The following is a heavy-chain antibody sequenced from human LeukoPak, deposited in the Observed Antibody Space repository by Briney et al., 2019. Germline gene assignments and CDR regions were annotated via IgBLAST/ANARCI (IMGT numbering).Heavy chain of an antibody. CDR2: IYHSGST. D-gene: IGHD1-1*01. V-gene: IGHV4-30-2*01. Sequence: PSQTLSLTCTVSGGSISSGGYYWSWIRQPPGKGLEWIGYIYHSGSTYYNPSLKSRVTISVDRSKNQFSLKLSSVTAADTAVYYCARVTKTRLFDYWGQGTLVTVSS. CDR1: GGSISSGGYY. CDR3: ARVTKTRLFDY. J-gene: IGHJ4*02.